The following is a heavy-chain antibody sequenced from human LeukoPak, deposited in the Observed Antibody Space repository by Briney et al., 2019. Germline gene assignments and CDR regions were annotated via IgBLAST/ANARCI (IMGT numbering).Heavy chain of an antibody. CDR3: ARDSYYDHVWGILARAPSAALFDI. Sequence: ASVKVSCKASGYTFTGYYMHWVRQAPGQGLEWMGWINPNSGGTNYAQKFQGRVTMTRDTSISTAYMELSRLRSDDTAVYYCARDSYYDHVWGILARAPSAALFDIWGQGTMVTVSS. CDR2: INPNSGGT. V-gene: IGHV1-2*02. D-gene: IGHD3-16*01. J-gene: IGHJ3*02. CDR1: GYTFTGYY.